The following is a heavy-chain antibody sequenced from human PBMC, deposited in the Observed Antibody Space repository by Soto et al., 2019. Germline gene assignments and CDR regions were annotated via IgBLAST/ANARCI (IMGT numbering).Heavy chain of an antibody. V-gene: IGHV4-59*01. D-gene: IGHD3-10*01. CDR1: GGSISSYY. Sequence: SETLSLTCTVSGGSISSYYWSWIRQPPGKGLEWIGYIYYSGSTNYNPSLKSQVTISVDTSKNQSSLKLSSVTAADTAVYYCARARGVYGSGSYTPSWFDPWGQGTLVTVSS. J-gene: IGHJ5*02. CDR3: ARARGVYGSGSYTPSWFDP. CDR2: IYYSGST.